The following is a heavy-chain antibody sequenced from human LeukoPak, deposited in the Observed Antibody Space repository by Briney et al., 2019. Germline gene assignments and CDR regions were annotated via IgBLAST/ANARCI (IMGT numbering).Heavy chain of an antibody. V-gene: IGHV3-23*01. CDR1: GFTFSSYA. CDR2: ISGSGGST. J-gene: IGHJ4*02. CDR3: AKASDFWSGYYVY. D-gene: IGHD3-3*01. Sequence: PGGSLRLSCAASGFTFSSYAMSWVRQAPGKGLEWVSAISGSGGSTYYADSVKGRFTISRGNSKNTLYLQMNSLRAEDTAVYYCAKASDFWSGYYVYWGQGTLVTVSS.